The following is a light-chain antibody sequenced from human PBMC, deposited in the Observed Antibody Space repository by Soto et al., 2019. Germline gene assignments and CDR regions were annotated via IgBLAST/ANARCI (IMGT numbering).Light chain of an antibody. V-gene: IGLV2-14*01. CDR3: SSYTSSSTLV. CDR2: EVS. J-gene: IGLJ1*01. CDR1: SSDVGSYNY. Sequence: QSALTQPASVSGSPGQSITISCTGTSSDVGSYNYVSWYQQHPGKAPKLMIYEVSDRPSGISSRFSGSKSGNTASLTISGLQAEDEADYYCSSYTSSSTLVFGTGTKVTVL.